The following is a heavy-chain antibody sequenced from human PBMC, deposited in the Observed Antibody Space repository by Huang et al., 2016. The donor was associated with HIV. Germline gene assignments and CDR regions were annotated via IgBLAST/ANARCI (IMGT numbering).Heavy chain of an antibody. CDR3: ARTAYSYGFRQGYNWFDP. V-gene: IGHV1-69*13. Sequence: QVLLVQSGAEVRKPGSSVKVSCTAFGGTFSSYAISWVRRDPGQGLEWMGGIIPIFGTANYPQKFQGRVTITVDEATNTGYMELTRLTSEDTAVYYCARTAYSYGFRQGYNWFDPWGQGTPVTVSS. J-gene: IGHJ5*02. D-gene: IGHD5-18*01. CDR1: GGTFSSYA. CDR2: IIPIFGTA.